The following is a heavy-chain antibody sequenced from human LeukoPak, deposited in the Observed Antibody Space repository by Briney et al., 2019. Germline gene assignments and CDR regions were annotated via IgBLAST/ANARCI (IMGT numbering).Heavy chain of an antibody. Sequence: SETLSLTCTVSGGSISSYYWSWIRQPAGKGLKWIGYIYYSGSTNYNPSLKSRVTISVDTSKNQFSLKLSSVTAADTAVYYCARARLRELFAFDIWGQGTMVTVSS. CDR3: ARARLRELFAFDI. V-gene: IGHV4-59*01. J-gene: IGHJ3*02. CDR1: GGSISSYY. D-gene: IGHD1-26*01. CDR2: IYYSGST.